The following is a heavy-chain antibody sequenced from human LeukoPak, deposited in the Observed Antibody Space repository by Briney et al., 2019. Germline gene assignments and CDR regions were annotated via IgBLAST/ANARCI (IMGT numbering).Heavy chain of an antibody. CDR1: GYSFTSYW. D-gene: IGHD6-6*01. CDR3: ARQGSYDDYYYYGMDV. J-gene: IGHJ6*02. Sequence: GESLKISCKGSGYSFTSYWIGWVRQMPGKGLEWMGIIYPGDSDTRYSPSFQGQVTISADKSISTAYLQWSSLKASDTAMYYCARQGSYDDYYYYGMDVWGQGTTVTVS. CDR2: IYPGDSDT. V-gene: IGHV5-51*01.